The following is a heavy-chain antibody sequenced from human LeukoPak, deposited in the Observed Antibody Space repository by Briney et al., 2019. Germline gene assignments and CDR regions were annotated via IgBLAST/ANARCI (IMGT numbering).Heavy chain of an antibody. V-gene: IGHV3-30-3*01. CDR2: ISYDGSNK. CDR3: ARGSSYGYRPVNYFDY. Sequence: GSLRLSCAASGFTFSSYAMHWVRPAPGKGLEWVAVISYDGSNKYYADSVKGRFTISRDNSKNTLYLQMNSLRAEDTAVYYCARGSSYGYRPVNYFDYWGQGTLVTVSS. D-gene: IGHD5-18*01. J-gene: IGHJ4*02. CDR1: GFTFSSYA.